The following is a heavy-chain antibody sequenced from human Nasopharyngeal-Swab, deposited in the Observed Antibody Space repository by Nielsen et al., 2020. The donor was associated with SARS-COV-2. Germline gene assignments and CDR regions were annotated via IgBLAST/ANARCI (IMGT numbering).Heavy chain of an antibody. Sequence: GESLKISCTASGFTFSTYSMNWVRQAPGKGLEWVSSISGTSTYIYYADPVKGRFTVSRDNARNSLYLQMNSLTGDDTAVYYCARDLVSSWRAIGNWYFDLWGRGTLVTVSS. CDR2: ISGTSTYI. V-gene: IGHV3-21*01. D-gene: IGHD6-13*01. J-gene: IGHJ2*01. CDR3: ARDLVSSWRAIGNWYFDL. CDR1: GFTFSTYS.